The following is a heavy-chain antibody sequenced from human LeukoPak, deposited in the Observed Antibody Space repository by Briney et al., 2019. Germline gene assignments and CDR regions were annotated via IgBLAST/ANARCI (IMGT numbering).Heavy chain of an antibody. D-gene: IGHD6-19*01. CDR3: ARALVEQWLVRPNWFDP. J-gene: IGHJ5*02. CDR1: GYTFTSYA. Sequence: ASVKVSCKASGYTFTSYAMNWVRQAPGQGLEWMGWINTNTGNSTYAQGFTGRFVFSLDTSVSTAYLQISSLKAEDTAVYYCARALVEQWLVRPNWFDPWGQGTLVTVSS. CDR2: INTNTGNS. V-gene: IGHV7-4-1*02.